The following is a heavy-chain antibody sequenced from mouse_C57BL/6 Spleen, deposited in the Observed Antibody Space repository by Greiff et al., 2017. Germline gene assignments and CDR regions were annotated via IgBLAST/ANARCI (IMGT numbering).Heavy chain of an antibody. Sequence: EVKVVESGGGLVQPGGSLSLSCAASGFTFTDYYMSWVRQPPGKALEWLGFIRNKANGYTTEYRASVKGRFTISRDNSQSILYLQMNALRAEDSATYYCARSRYSSGYPWFAYWGQGTLVTVSA. D-gene: IGHD3-2*02. V-gene: IGHV7-3*01. J-gene: IGHJ3*01. CDR3: ARSRYSSGYPWFAY. CDR2: IRNKANGYTT. CDR1: GFTFTDYY.